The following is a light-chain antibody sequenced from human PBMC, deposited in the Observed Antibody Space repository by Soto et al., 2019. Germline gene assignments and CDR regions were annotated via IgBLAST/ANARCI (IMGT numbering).Light chain of an antibody. J-gene: IGLJ2*01. CDR1: SRDVGSYNL. Sequence: QSVLTQPASVSGSPGQSITISCTGTSRDVGSYNLVSWYQQHPGKAPKLIIYEAVERPSGISNRFSGFKSGNTASLTISGLQAGYEGYYYCCSYTGSSGRLVLGGG. CDR2: EAV. V-gene: IGLV2-23*01. CDR3: CSYTGSSGRLV.